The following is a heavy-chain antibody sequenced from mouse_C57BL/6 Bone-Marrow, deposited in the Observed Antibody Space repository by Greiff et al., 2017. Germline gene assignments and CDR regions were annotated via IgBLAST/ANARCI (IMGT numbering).Heavy chain of an antibody. D-gene: IGHD1-1*01. CDR1: GISITTGNYR. V-gene: IGHV3-5*01. J-gene: IGHJ4*01. Sequence: VQLQQSGPGLVKPSQTVFLTCTVTGISITTGNYRWSWIRQFPGNKLEWIGYIYYSGTITYNPSPTSRTSTTRDTPKNQFFLEMNSLTAEDTSTYYCARERVLITTVVEDAMDYWGQGTSVTVAS. CDR2: IYYSGTI. CDR3: ARERVLITTVVEDAMDY.